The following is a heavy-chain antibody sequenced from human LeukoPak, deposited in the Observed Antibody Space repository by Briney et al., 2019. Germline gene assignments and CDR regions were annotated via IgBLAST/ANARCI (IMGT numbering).Heavy chain of an antibody. CDR1: GFTFSSYW. D-gene: IGHD3-22*01. CDR2: INGDGSST. Sequence: GGSLRLSCAASGFTFSSYWMHWVRQAPGKGLVWVSRINGDGSSTSYADSVKGRFTISRDNAKNTLYLQMNSLRDKDTALYYCAKEGTPYYFDNSGYSDAFDIWGQGTVVAVSS. CDR3: AKEGTPYYFDNSGYSDAFDI. V-gene: IGHV3-74*01. J-gene: IGHJ3*02.